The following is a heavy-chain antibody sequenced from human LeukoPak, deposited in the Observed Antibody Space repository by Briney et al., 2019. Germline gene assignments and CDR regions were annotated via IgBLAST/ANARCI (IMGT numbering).Heavy chain of an antibody. CDR2: IYYSGST. J-gene: IGHJ4*02. CDR1: GGSISSYY. V-gene: IGHV4-59*01. CDR3: ARPGILTGYPFDY. Sequence: PSETLSLTCTVSGGSISSYYWSWIRQPPGKGLEWSGYIYYSGSTNYNPSLKSRVTISVDTSKNQFSLKLSSVTAADTAVYYCARPGILTGYPFDYWGQGTLVTVSS. D-gene: IGHD3-9*01.